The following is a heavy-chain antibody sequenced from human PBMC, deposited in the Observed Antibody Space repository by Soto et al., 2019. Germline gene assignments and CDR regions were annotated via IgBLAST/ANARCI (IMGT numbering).Heavy chain of an antibody. D-gene: IGHD6-13*01. Sequence: SVKVSCKASGGTFSSYAISWVRQAPGQGLEWMGGIIPIFGTANYAQKFQGRVTITADESTSTAYMELSSLRSEDTAVYYCARDPGRAAAGNYYYYGMDVWGQGTTVTVSS. V-gene: IGHV1-69*13. CDR3: ARDPGRAAAGNYYYYGMDV. CDR1: GGTFSSYA. J-gene: IGHJ6*02. CDR2: IIPIFGTA.